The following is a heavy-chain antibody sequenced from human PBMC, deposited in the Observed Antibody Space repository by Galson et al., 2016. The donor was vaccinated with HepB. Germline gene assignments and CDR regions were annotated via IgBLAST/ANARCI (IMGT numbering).Heavy chain of an antibody. D-gene: IGHD2-2*01. J-gene: IGHJ5*01. V-gene: IGHV2-5*02. CDR3: ARQLAPFTSAWFDS. Sequence: PALVKPTQTLTLTCTFSGFSLSTDEVAVGWPRQPPGKALEWLTLIYWDNDKRYSPSLSSRLTITKDTSRNQVVLRMTNVEPADTATYYCARQLAPFTSAWFDSWGQGTLVTVSS. CDR2: IYWDNDK. CDR1: GFSLSTDEVA.